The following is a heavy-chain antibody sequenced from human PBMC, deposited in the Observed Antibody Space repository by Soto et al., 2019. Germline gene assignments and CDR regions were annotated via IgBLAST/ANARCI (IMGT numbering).Heavy chain of an antibody. CDR3: ARETFRAATRAFDI. CDR2: ISAHNGNT. D-gene: IGHD6-13*01. J-gene: IGHJ3*02. V-gene: IGHV1-18*01. Sequence: GASVKVSCKASGYTFTSYGISWVRQAPGQGLEWMGWISAHNGNTNYAQKLQGRVTMTTDTSTSTAYMELRSLRSDDTAVYYCARETFRAATRAFDIWGQGTMVTVSS. CDR1: GYTFTSYG.